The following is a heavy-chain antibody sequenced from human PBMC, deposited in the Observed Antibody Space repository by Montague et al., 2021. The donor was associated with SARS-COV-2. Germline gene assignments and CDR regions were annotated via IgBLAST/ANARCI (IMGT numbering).Heavy chain of an antibody. Sequence: TLSLTCTVSGGSISSSSYYWSWIRQPAGKGLEWIGRIYTTGRTNYNPSLKSRVTISVDTSKNQFSLKLSSVTAADTAAYYCASERAYDYGSGTCPGGFDIWGQGTMVTVSS. CDR2: IYTTGRT. J-gene: IGHJ3*02. D-gene: IGHD3-10*01. CDR1: GGSISSSSYY. V-gene: IGHV4-61*02. CDR3: ASERAYDYGSGTCPGGFDI.